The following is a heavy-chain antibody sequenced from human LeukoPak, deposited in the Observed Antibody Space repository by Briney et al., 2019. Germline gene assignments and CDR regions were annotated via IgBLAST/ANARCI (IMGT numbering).Heavy chain of an antibody. CDR1: GGSISSYY. CDR3: AREPYCTNGVCSAY. Sequence: SXXLSLTCTVSGGSISSYYWSWIRQPAGKGLEWIGRIYTSGNTNYNPSLRSRVNMSVETSKNQFSLKLSSVTAADTAVYYCAREPYCTNGVCSAYWGQGTLVTVSS. D-gene: IGHD2-8*01. J-gene: IGHJ4*02. CDR2: IYTSGNT. V-gene: IGHV4-4*07.